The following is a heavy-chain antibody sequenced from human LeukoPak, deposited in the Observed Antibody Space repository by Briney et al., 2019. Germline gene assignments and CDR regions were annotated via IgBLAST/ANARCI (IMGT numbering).Heavy chain of an antibody. CDR3: ARRNFSYGSGTYYKAPAY. Sequence: SETLSLTCAVYGGXFSGYYWSWIRQPPGKGLEWIGEINHSGSTNCNPSLKSRVTISVDTSKNQFSLKLSSVTAADTAVYYCARRNFSYGSGTYYKAPAYWGQGTLVTVSS. V-gene: IGHV4-34*01. CDR2: INHSGST. J-gene: IGHJ4*02. D-gene: IGHD3-10*01. CDR1: GGXFSGYY.